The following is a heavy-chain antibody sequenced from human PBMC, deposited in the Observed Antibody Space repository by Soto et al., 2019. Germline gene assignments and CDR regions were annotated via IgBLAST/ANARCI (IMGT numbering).Heavy chain of an antibody. CDR3: ARLADSWADSELYCSGGSCTDPRWWFDY. CDR1: GGSISSSSYY. J-gene: IGHJ4*02. CDR2: IYYSGST. Sequence: SETLSLTCTVSGGSISSSSYYWGWIRQPPGKGLEWIGSIYYSGSTYYNPSLKSRVTISVDTSKNQFSLKLSSVTAADTAVYYCARLADSWADSELYCSGGSCTDPRWWFDYWGQGTLVTVSS. D-gene: IGHD2-15*01. V-gene: IGHV4-39*01.